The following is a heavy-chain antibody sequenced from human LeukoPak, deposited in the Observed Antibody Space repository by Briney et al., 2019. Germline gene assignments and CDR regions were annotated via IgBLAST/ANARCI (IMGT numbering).Heavy chain of an antibody. Sequence: PGGSLRLSCTASGFTFSTYAMTWVRQAPGKGLEWVSGIGAGGTSTYYADSVKGRFTISRDNSRNTLYLQMNSLRADDTAVYYCAKDLDYTTYGYYLNYWGQGTLVTVSS. D-gene: IGHD4-11*01. CDR3: AKDLDYTTYGYYLNY. CDR1: GFTFSTYA. V-gene: IGHV3-23*01. CDR2: IGAGGTST. J-gene: IGHJ4*02.